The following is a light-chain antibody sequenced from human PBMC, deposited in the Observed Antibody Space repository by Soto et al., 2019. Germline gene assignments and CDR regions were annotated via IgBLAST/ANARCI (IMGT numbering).Light chain of an antibody. V-gene: IGLV3-21*02. CDR2: VDS. Sequence: SSELTQPPSVSVAPGQTATITCGGNNIGSRNVHWYQQRPGQAPVLVVYVDSDRPPGIPERFSGSNSGNTATLTISRVEAGDEADYYCQAWDDSSVVFGGGTKLTVL. CDR1: NIGSRN. CDR3: QAWDDSSVV. J-gene: IGLJ2*01.